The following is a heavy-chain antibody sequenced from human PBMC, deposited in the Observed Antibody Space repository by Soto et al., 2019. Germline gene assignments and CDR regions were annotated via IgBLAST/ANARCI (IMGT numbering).Heavy chain of an antibody. J-gene: IGHJ5*02. D-gene: IGHD3-3*02. CDR1: GGSISSYY. Sequence: SETLSLTCTVSGGSISSYYWSWVRQPAGKGLEWIGRIYTSGSTNYNPSLKSRVTMSVDTSKNQFSLKLSSVTAADTAVYYCARDSDTFFDSGWFDPWGQGTQVTVSS. V-gene: IGHV4-4*07. CDR2: IYTSGST. CDR3: ARDSDTFFDSGWFDP.